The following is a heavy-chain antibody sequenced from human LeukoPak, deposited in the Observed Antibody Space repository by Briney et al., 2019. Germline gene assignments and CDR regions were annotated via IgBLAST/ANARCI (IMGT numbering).Heavy chain of an antibody. CDR2: INPDNGGT. CDR1: GYTFTGYY. J-gene: IGHJ4*02. D-gene: IGHD3-10*01. CDR3: TREGSLGFDY. Sequence: ASVKVSCKASGYTFTGYYMHWVRQAPGQGLEWMGWINPDNGGTNYAQKFQGRVTVTWDTSITTAYMELSSLKSDDTAVYYCTREGSLGFDYWGQGTLVTVSS. V-gene: IGHV1-2*02.